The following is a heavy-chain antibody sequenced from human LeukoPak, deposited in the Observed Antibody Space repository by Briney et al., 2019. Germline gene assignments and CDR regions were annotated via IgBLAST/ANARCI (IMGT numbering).Heavy chain of an antibody. Sequence: SETLSLTCAVYGGSFSGYYWSWIRQPPGKGLEWIGEINHSGSTNYNPSLKSRVTISVDTSKNQFSLKLSSVTAADTAVYYCARGVGTISGVVIKRHYYYMDVWGKGTTVTVSS. J-gene: IGHJ6*03. CDR3: ARGVGTISGVVIKRHYYYMDV. V-gene: IGHV4-34*01. CDR2: INHSGST. D-gene: IGHD3-3*01. CDR1: GGSFSGYY.